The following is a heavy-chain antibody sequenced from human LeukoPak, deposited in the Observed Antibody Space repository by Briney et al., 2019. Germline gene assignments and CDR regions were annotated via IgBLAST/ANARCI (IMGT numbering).Heavy chain of an antibody. CDR3: AKGPRTVRFGDRHKGMFDY. CDR2: IRYDGSNK. J-gene: IGHJ4*02. D-gene: IGHD3-10*01. Sequence: GGSLRLSCAASGFTFSSYGMHWVRQAPGKGLEWVAFIRYDGSNKYYADSVKGRFTISRDNSKNTLYLQMDSLRAEDTAVYYCAKGPRTVRFGDRHKGMFDYWGQGTLVTVSS. CDR1: GFTFSSYG. V-gene: IGHV3-30*02.